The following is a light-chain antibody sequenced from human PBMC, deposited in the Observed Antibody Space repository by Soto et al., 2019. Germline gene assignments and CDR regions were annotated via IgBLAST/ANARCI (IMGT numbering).Light chain of an antibody. V-gene: IGKV4-1*01. Sequence: DIVMTQSPDSLAVSLGERATINCKSSQSVLYSSNNKNCLAWYQQKPGKAPKLLIYKASTLKSGVPSRFSGSGSGTEFTLTISSLQPDDFATYYCQHYNSYSEAFGQGTKVDNK. J-gene: IGKJ1*01. CDR3: QHYNSYSEA. CDR1: QSVLYSSNNKNC. CDR2: KAS.